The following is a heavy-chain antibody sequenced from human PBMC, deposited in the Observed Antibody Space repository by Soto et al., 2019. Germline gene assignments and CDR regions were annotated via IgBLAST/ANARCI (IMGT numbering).Heavy chain of an antibody. D-gene: IGHD6-13*01. CDR3: ARAAMGGSSWPFDY. CDR1: GGSISSSNW. J-gene: IGHJ4*02. Sequence: QVQLQESGPGLVKPSWTLSLTCAVAGGSISSSNWWSWFRQPPGPGLAWIGESYHSGSTNYNPSRKSQVTRSVDKSKNPFSLKLSSVTAADTAVYYCARAAMGGSSWPFDYWGQGTLVTVSS. CDR2: SYHSGST. V-gene: IGHV4-4*02.